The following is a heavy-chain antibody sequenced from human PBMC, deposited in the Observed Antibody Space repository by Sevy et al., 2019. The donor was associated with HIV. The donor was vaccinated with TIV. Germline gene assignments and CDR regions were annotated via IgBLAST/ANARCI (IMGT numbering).Heavy chain of an antibody. Sequence: ASVKVSCKASGYTFTSYAMNWVRQAPGQGLEWMGWINTNTGNPTYAQGFTGRFVFSLDTSVSTAYLQISSLKAEDTAVYYCARESSTENYDFWSGPSPYYYYGMDVWGQGTTVTVSS. CDR2: INTNTGNP. D-gene: IGHD3-3*01. V-gene: IGHV7-4-1*02. CDR1: GYTFTSYA. CDR3: ARESSTENYDFWSGPSPYYYYGMDV. J-gene: IGHJ6*02.